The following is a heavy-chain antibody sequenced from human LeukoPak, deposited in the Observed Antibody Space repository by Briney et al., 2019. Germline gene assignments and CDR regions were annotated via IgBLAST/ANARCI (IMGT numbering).Heavy chain of an antibody. J-gene: IGHJ6*02. V-gene: IGHV1-24*01. CDR2: FDPEDGET. Sequence: GASVKVSCKVSGYTLTELSMHWVRQAPGKGLEWMGGFDPEDGETIYAQKFQGRVTITADKSTSTAYMELSSLRSEDTAVYYCARPVYQPSTARADTYYYYGMDVWGQGTTVTVSS. CDR1: GYTLTELS. CDR3: ARPVYQPSTARADTYYYYGMDV. D-gene: IGHD2-2*01.